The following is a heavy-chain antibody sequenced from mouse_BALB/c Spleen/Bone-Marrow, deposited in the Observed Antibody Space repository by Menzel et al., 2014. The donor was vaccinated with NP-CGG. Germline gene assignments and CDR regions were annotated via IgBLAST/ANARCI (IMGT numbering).Heavy chain of an antibody. V-gene: IGHV1-80*01. CDR1: GYEFSSYW. CDR2: IYPGDGDT. CDR3: ARVHYGNLDY. D-gene: IGHD2-1*01. J-gene: IGHJ4*01. Sequence: VQLQQSGAELVRPGSSVKISCKASGYEFSSYWMNWVKQRPGQGLEWIGQIYPGDGDTNYNGKFKGKATLTADKSSSTAYMQVSSLTSEDSAVYFCARVHYGNLDYWGQGTSVTVSS.